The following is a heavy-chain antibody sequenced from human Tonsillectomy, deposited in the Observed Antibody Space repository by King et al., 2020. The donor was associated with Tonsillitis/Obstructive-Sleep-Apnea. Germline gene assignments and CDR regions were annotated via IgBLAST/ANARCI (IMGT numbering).Heavy chain of an antibody. CDR1: GYIFTSYW. D-gene: IGHD3-3*01. V-gene: IGHV5-51*01. Sequence: VQLVESGAEVKKPGESLKISCKGSGYIFTSYWIGWVRQMPGKGLEWMGIIYPGDSDTRYSPSFQGQVTISADKSISTAYLQWSSLKASDTAMYYCAREKYYDFWSGNYYYMDVWGKGTTVTVSS. J-gene: IGHJ6*03. CDR2: IYPGDSDT. CDR3: AREKYYDFWSGNYYYMDV.